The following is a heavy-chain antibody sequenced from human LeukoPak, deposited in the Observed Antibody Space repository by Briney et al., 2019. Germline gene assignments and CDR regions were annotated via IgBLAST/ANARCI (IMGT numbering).Heavy chain of an antibody. Sequence: GGSLRFSCVASGFNFDEYAMNWVRQAPGKGLEWISCIYRDSSMIHYADAVRGRFTVSRDNAKNSVYLQMNSLRAEDTAVYFCARYGSGSNYRDPFDSWGQGTLVTVSS. J-gene: IGHJ4*02. D-gene: IGHD3-10*01. CDR2: IYRDSSMI. V-gene: IGHV3-48*01. CDR1: GFNFDEYA. CDR3: ARYGSGSNYRDPFDS.